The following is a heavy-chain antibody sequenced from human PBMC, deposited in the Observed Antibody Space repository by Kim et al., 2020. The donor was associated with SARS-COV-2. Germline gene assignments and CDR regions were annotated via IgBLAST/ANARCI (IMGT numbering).Heavy chain of an antibody. CDR3: SRDAWHLGYFPRTGCYGPADY. D-gene: IGHD2-2*01. CDR2: IRGRAYGGTP. Sequence: GGSLRLSCRTSGFTFGDYTMTWFRQAPGKGPEWIGFIRGRAYGGTPEYAASVKGRFTISRDDSRSIAYLQMTSLEAEDTAVYYCSRDAWHLGYFPRTGCYGPADYWGQGTLVTVSS. CDR1: GFTFGDYT. V-gene: IGHV3-49*03. J-gene: IGHJ4*02.